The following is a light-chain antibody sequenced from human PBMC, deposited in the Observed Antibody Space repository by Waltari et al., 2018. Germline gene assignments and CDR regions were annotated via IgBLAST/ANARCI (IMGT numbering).Light chain of an antibody. J-gene: IGLJ3*02. CDR2: VDSDGSH. V-gene: IGLV4-69*01. Sequence: QPEKGPRFLMKVDSDGSHSSGDEIPDRFSGSSSGAECYLIISSLQSEDEADYYCQTGGHGTWVFGGGTKLTVL. CDR3: QTGGHGTWV.